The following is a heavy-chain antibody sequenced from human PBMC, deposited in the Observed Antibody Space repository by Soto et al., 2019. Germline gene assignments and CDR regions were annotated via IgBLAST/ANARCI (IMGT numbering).Heavy chain of an antibody. CDR2: LYDVDGT. J-gene: IGHJ3*02. D-gene: IGHD1-1*01. CDR1: GLTVSGKKY. Sequence: DVQLVEAGGGLIQPGGSLRLSCAAFGLTVSGKKYLAWVRQAPWKGLEWLSGLYDVDGTYYADSVKGRFTVSRDSSQSVVYLQMHSLRPDDMAVYYCASWQLQEHAYDIWGLGTAVTVSS. CDR3: ASWQLQEHAYDI. V-gene: IGHV3-53*01.